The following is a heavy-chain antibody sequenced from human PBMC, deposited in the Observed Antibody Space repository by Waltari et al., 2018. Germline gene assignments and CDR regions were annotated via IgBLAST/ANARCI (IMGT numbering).Heavy chain of an antibody. CDR1: GGSISSSSYY. Sequence: QLQLQESGPGLVKPSETLSLTCTVSGGSISSSSYYWGWIRQPPGKGLEWLGSIYYSGSTDDNPSRKSRVTISVDTSKNQCSRKLSSVTAADTAVYYCARHISSSSLIPCWYFDLWGRGTLVTVSS. J-gene: IGHJ2*01. D-gene: IGHD6-13*01. CDR3: ARHISSSSLIPCWYFDL. CDR2: IYYSGST. V-gene: IGHV4-39*01.